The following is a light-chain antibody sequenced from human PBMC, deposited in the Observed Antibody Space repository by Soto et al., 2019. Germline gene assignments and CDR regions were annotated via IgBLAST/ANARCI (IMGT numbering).Light chain of an antibody. V-gene: IGKV4-1*01. CDR3: QQYYSTPYT. Sequence: DIVMTQSPDSLAVSLGEWANINCKSSQSVLYRSNNKNYLAWYQQKPGHPPKLLIYWASTGESGVPDRFSGRRTCTDFSRTNSIRQGEYLAVYYCQQYYSTPYTFVQVTKLEIK. CDR1: QSVLYRSNNKNY. J-gene: IGKJ2*01. CDR2: WAS.